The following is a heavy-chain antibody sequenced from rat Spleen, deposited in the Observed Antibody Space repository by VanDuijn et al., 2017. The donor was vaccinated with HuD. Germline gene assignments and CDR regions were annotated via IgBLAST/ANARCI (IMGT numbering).Heavy chain of an antibody. J-gene: IGHJ2*01. CDR2: VGYDGSRT. D-gene: IGHD1-12*02. Sequence: EVQLVESGGGLVQPGNSLKLSCAASGFTFSDYAMAWVRQAPTKGLEWVASVGYDGSRTYYRDSVKGRFTISRDNAKSTLYLQVDSLRSEDTATYYCDANYDGTYYYFDYWGQGVMVTVSS. CDR1: GFTFSDYA. V-gene: IGHV5S10*01. CDR3: DANYDGTYYYFDY.